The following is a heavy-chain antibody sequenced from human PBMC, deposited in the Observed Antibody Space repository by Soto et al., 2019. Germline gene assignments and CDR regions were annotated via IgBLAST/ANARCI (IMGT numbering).Heavy chain of an antibody. D-gene: IGHD2-15*01. J-gene: IGHJ4*02. CDR1: GFTFSSYA. CDR2: ISGSGGST. CDR3: AQVRGVVALDGYFDC. V-gene: IGHV3-23*01. Sequence: EVQLLESGGGLVQPGGSLRLACVASGFTFSSYAMTWVRQAPGKGLEWVSGISGSGGSTYYADSVKGRFTISRDNSKNTLYLQMNSLRAEDTAVYFCAQVRGVVALDGYFDCWGQGTLVIVSS.